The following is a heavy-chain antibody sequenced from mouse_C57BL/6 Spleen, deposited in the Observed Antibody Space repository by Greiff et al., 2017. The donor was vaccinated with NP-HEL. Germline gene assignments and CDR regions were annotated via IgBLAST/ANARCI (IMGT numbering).Heavy chain of an antibody. Sequence: VQLQQSGPELVKPGASVKISCKASGYSFTGYYMNWVKQSPEKSLEWIGEINPSTGGTTYNQKFKAKATLTVDKSSSTAYMQLKSLTSEDSAVYYCARRSWDGYAMDYWGQGTSVTVSS. J-gene: IGHJ4*01. CDR2: INPSTGGT. D-gene: IGHD4-1*01. V-gene: IGHV1-42*01. CDR3: ARRSWDGYAMDY. CDR1: GYSFTGYY.